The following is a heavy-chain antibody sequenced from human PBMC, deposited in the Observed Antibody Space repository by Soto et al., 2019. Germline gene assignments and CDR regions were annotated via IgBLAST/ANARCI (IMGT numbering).Heavy chain of an antibody. CDR1: GFTFGGFY. J-gene: IGHJ4*02. CDR3: ANFRMLRFLDWLPVDN. D-gene: IGHD3-3*01. V-gene: IGHV3-23*04. Sequence: VQLVESGGGSVKPGGSLRLSCAASGFTFGGFYMGWIRQAPGRGLEWVSFINVIGDSTFYADSVKGRFTISRDTSKNTLYLQMNSLRADGTAVYYCANFRMLRFLDWLPVDNWGRGALVTVSS. CDR2: INVIGDST.